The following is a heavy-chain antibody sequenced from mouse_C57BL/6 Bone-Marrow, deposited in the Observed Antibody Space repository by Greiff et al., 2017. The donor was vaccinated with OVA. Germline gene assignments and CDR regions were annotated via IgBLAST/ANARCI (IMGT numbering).Heavy chain of an antibody. CDR1: GYTFTSYW. CDR3: ARKGLGQRYYFDY. CDR2: IYPGDGDT. V-gene: IGHV1-80*01. D-gene: IGHD4-1*01. Sequence: QVQLQQPGAELVRPGSSVKLSCKASGYTFTSYWMDWVKQRPGQGLEWIGQIYPGDGDTNYNGKFKGKATLTADKSSSTAYMQLSSLTSEDSAVYFCARKGLGQRYYFDYWGQGTTLTVSS. J-gene: IGHJ2*01.